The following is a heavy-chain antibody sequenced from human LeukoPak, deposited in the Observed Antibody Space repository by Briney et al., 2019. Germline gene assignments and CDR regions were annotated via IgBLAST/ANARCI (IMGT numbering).Heavy chain of an antibody. CDR3: ARVPRDYCSGGSCYPFDY. V-gene: IGHV1-2*02. J-gene: IGHJ4*02. Sequence: SVKVSCKASGYTFTGYYMHWVRQAPGQGLEWMGWINPNSGGTNYAQKFQGRVTMTRDTSISTAYMELSRLRSDDTAVYYCARVPRDYCSGGSCYPFDYWGQGTLVTVSS. CDR2: INPNSGGT. D-gene: IGHD2-15*01. CDR1: GYTFTGYY.